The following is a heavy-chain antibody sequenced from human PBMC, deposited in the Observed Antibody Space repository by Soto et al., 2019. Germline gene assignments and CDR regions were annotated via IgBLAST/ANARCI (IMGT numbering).Heavy chain of an antibody. V-gene: IGHV4-59*08. CDR1: GASITTFH. Sequence: SETLSLTCTVSGASITTFHWSWIRQPPGKGLEWLGYISNSGSTNYNPSLKSRVYISVDTSRNQFSLKLTSVTAADTAVYYCVRHLRLDATSYGFWSGYLFDYWGQGALVTVTS. CDR2: ISNSGST. J-gene: IGHJ4*02. D-gene: IGHD3-3*01. CDR3: VRHLRLDATSYGFWSGYLFDY.